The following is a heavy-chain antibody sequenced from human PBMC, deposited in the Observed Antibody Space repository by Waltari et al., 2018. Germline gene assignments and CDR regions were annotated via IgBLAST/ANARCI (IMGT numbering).Heavy chain of an antibody. J-gene: IGHJ6*02. CDR2: IYHSGST. Sequence: QVQLQESGPGLVKPSGTLSLTCAVSGGSLSSSNWWSWVRQPPGKGLEWIGEIYHSGSTNYNPSLKSRGTISVDKSKNQCSLKLSSVTAADTAVYYCARRTVAGRYYYYYGMDVWGQGTTVTVSS. CDR1: GGSLSSSNW. V-gene: IGHV4-4*02. D-gene: IGHD6-13*01. CDR3: ARRTVAGRYYYYYGMDV.